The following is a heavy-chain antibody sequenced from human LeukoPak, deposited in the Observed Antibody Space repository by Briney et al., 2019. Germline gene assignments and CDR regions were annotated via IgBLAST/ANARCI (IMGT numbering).Heavy chain of an antibody. Sequence: ASVKVSCKASGYTFTGYYMPWVRQAPGQGLGWMGWINPYSGGTNYAQKFQGRVTMTRDTSISTAYMELSRLRSDDTAVYYCARDLSYCGGDCYPRADYWGQGTLVTVSS. V-gene: IGHV1-2*02. CDR1: GYTFTGYY. D-gene: IGHD2-21*02. CDR3: ARDLSYCGGDCYPRADY. CDR2: INPYSGGT. J-gene: IGHJ4*02.